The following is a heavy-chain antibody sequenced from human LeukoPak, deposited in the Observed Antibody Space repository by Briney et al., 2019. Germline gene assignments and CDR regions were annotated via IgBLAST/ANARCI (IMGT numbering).Heavy chain of an antibody. CDR1: GFTFSSYA. V-gene: IGHV3-30-3*01. J-gene: IGHJ4*02. CDR2: ISYDGSNK. D-gene: IGHD4-17*01. CDR3: ARDLGEGYGDYRGLDY. Sequence: LSGRSLRLSCAASGFTFSSYAMHWVRQAPGKGLEWVAVISYDGSNKYYADSVKGRFTISRDNSKNTLYLPMNSLRTEDTAVYYCARDLGEGYGDYRGLDYWGQGTLVTVSS.